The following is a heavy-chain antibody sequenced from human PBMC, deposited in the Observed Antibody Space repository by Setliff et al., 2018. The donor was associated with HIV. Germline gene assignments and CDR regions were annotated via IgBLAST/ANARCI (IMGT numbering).Heavy chain of an antibody. CDR2: VSSIGNT. CDR3: ARTRSGTYYGEMNWFDP. J-gene: IGHJ5*02. D-gene: IGHD3-10*01. V-gene: IGHV4-4*08. CDR1: GISINGYY. Sequence: SETLSLTCSVSGISINGYYWSWIRQSPRTRLEWIGYVSSIGNTNYNPSLKSRVTISVDTSKNRFSLTLRSVTAADTAVYYCARTRSGTYYGEMNWFDPWGQGILVTVSS.